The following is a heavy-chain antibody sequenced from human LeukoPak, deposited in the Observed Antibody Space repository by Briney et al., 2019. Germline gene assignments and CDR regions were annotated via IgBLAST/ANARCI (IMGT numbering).Heavy chain of an antibody. D-gene: IGHD6-13*01. Sequence: GASLEISCKSSGDRLTNNWIGWVRQVPGKGLEWMGIIYPGDSDTRYSPSFQGQVTISADKSISTAYLQWSSLKASDTAMYYCARTATRENNPNIAAAGRDAFDIWGQGTMVTVSS. CDR3: ARTATRENNPNIAAAGRDAFDI. J-gene: IGHJ3*02. V-gene: IGHV5-51*01. CDR1: GDRLTNNW. CDR2: IYPGDSDT.